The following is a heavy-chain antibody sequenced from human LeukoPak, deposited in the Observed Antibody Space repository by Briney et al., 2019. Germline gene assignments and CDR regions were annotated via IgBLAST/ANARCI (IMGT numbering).Heavy chain of an antibody. CDR3: ARHFTYYYDSSGYPRDIFDI. D-gene: IGHD3-22*01. Sequence: SETLSLTCSVSGASMSGYYWIWIRHSPGKGLVWIGYIYSSGTTNYNPSLKSRVTMSVDLSRNQFSLALNSVTAADTALYYCARHFTYYYDSSGYPRDIFDIWGQGTMVTVSS. CDR1: GASMSGYY. V-gene: IGHV4-59*08. CDR2: IYSSGTT. J-gene: IGHJ3*02.